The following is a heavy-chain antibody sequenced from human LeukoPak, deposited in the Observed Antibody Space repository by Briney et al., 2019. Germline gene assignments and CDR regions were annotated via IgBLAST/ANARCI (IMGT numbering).Heavy chain of an antibody. CDR2: ISSSSTYI. CDR1: GFSFSNCS. V-gene: IGHV3-21*01. J-gene: IGHJ3*02. D-gene: IGHD4-23*01. Sequence: GGSLRLSCAASGFSFSNCSMNWVRQAPGKGLEWVSSISSSSTYIYYADSLEGRFTISRDNVRNSLYLQMNSLRAEDTAVYYCAGDYEGNLAFDIWGQGTMVTVSP. CDR3: AGDYEGNLAFDI.